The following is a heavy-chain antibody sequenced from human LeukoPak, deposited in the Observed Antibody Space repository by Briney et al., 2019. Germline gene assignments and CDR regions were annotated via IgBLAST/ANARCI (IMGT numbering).Heavy chain of an antibody. Sequence: GGSLRLSCAASGFTFCSYIMNWGPQAPGKGLEWVSSISTSGSYIYYADSVKGRFTISRHNAKNSLYLQMNSLRAEDTAVYYCARGGAMVRGVSPLDYWGQGTLVTVSS. CDR2: ISTSGSYI. D-gene: IGHD3-10*01. CDR3: ARGGAMVRGVSPLDY. V-gene: IGHV3-21*01. CDR1: GFTFCSYI. J-gene: IGHJ4*02.